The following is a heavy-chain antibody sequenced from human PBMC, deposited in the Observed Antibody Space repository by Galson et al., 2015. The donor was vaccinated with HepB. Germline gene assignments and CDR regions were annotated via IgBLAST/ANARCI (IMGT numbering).Heavy chain of an antibody. J-gene: IGHJ4*02. V-gene: IGHV4-4*02. D-gene: IGHD2-21*01. CDR2: ISPGGSA. CDR3: ARDSPGGESSWSFDY. CDR1: GDSIDTSNW. Sequence: ETLSLTCDVSGDSIDTSNWWNWVRQPPGKGLEWIGEISPGGSATYNPSLKSRVTISLNKSKNQFSLNLTSVTAADTAVYYCARDSPGGESSWSFDYWGQGTLVTVSS.